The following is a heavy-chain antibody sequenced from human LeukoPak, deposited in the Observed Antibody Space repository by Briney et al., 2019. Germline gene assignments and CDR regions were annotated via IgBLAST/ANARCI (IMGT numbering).Heavy chain of an antibody. CDR1: GGSISSSSYY. Sequence: PSETLSLTCIVSGGSISSSSYYWGWLRQPPGTGLEWIGSIYYSGSTYYNPSLKSRVTISVDTSKNQFSLKLSSVTAADTAVYYCARRPRIAARPKNYYGMDVWGQGTTVTVSS. CDR3: ARRPRIAARPKNYYGMDV. V-gene: IGHV4-39*01. CDR2: IYYSGST. J-gene: IGHJ6*02. D-gene: IGHD6-6*01.